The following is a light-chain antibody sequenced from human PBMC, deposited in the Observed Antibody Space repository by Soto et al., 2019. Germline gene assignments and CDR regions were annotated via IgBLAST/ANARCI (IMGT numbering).Light chain of an antibody. Sequence: QSVLTQPASVSGSPGQSITISCSGTRSDIGSYNYVAWYQQFPGKTPKILIYGVSNRPSGVSSRFSGSKSGNTASLTISGLQAEDEADYYCSSYTRSSTSYVFGTGTKVTVL. CDR1: RSDIGSYNY. CDR3: SSYTRSSTSYV. J-gene: IGLJ1*01. V-gene: IGLV2-14*01. CDR2: GVS.